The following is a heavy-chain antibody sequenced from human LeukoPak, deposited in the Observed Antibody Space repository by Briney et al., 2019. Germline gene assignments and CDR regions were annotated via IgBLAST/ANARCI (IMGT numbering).Heavy chain of an antibody. D-gene: IGHD2-15*01. CDR2: IYSGGST. CDR1: GFTVSSNY. CDR3: AKNGDRGAYCSGGSCYPYYYYYMDV. J-gene: IGHJ6*03. Sequence: GSLRLSCAASGFTVSSNYMSWVRQAPGKGLEWVSVIYSGGSTYYADSVKGRFTISRDNSKNTLYLQMNSLRAEDTAIYYCAKNGDRGAYCSGGSCYPYYYYYMDVWGKGTTVTISS. V-gene: IGHV3-53*01.